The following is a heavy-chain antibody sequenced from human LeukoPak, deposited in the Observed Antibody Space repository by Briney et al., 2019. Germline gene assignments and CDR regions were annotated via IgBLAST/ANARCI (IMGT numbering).Heavy chain of an antibody. CDR2: IFYSGST. CDR1: GGSITSNNYY. Sequence: PSETLSLTCGISGGSITSNNYYWGWIRQPPGKGLEWIGYIFYSGSTYYNPSLKSRVTISVDTSKNQFSLRLNSVTAADTAVYYCANSPRRVRGVIVPWDWGQGTLVSVSS. J-gene: IGHJ4*02. CDR3: ANSPRRVRGVIVPWD. V-gene: IGHV4-39*07. D-gene: IGHD3-10*01.